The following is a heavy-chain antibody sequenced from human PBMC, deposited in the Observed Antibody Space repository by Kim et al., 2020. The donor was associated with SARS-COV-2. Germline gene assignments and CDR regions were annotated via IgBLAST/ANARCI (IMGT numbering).Heavy chain of an antibody. D-gene: IGHD3-22*01. V-gene: IGHV1-18*01. Sequence: ASVKVSCKASGYTFTSYGISWVRQAPGQGLEWMGWISAYNGNTNYAQKLQGRVTMTTDTSTSTAYMELRSLRSDDTAVYYCASLKSYYDSSGWALDWFDPWGQGTLVTVSS. CDR1: GYTFTSYG. J-gene: IGHJ5*02. CDR2: ISAYNGNT. CDR3: ASLKSYYDSSGWALDWFDP.